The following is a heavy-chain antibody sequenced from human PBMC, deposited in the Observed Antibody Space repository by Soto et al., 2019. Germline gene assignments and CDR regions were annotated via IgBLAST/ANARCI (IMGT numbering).Heavy chain of an antibody. J-gene: IGHJ5*02. CDR2: IYHSGST. CDR1: GGSFSGYY. V-gene: IGHV4-34*01. Sequence: QVQLQQWGAGLLKPSETLSLTCAVYGGSFSGYYWSWIRQPPGKGLEWIGEIYHSGSTNYNPSLKSRVTISVDTSKIQFPLTLSSVTAADTAVYYCAKGGGSLWSWGQGTLVTVSS. CDR3: AKGGGSLWS. D-gene: IGHD3-10*01.